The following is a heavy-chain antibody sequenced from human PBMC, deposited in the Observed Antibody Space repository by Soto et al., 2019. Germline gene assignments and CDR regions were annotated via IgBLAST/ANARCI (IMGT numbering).Heavy chain of an antibody. J-gene: IGHJ4*02. Sequence: EVQLVESGGGLVQPGGSLRLFCAASGFTFSNYAMTWVRQAPGKGLEWVSTITSGGSTYFGDTVTGRFTISRDTSKSTLYLQMYSLRADDTAVYYCATADKFASQCSGWANRFDYWGQGTLGTGSS. CDR3: ATADKFASQCSGWANRFDY. CDR2: ITSGGST. CDR1: GFTFSNYA. V-gene: IGHV3-23*04. D-gene: IGHD6-19*01.